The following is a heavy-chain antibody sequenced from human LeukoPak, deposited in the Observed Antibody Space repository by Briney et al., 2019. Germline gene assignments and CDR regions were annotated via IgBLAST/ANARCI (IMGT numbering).Heavy chain of an antibody. CDR1: GYTFTSYG. CDR2: ISAYNGNT. Sequence: ASVKVSRKASGYTFTSYGISWVRQAPGQGLEWMGWISAYNGNTNYAQKLQGRVTMTTDTSTSTAYMELRSLRSDDTAVYYCARGMYYYDSSGSDYWGQGTLVTVSS. V-gene: IGHV1-18*01. D-gene: IGHD3-22*01. J-gene: IGHJ4*02. CDR3: ARGMYYYDSSGSDY.